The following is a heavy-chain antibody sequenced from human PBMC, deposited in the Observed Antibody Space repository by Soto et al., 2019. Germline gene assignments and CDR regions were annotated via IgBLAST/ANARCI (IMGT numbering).Heavy chain of an antibody. CDR3: ARVMLGGHSDY. Sequence: ASVKVSCKASGYSFTNNVINWGRQAPGQGLEWMGWMNPNSGNTGYAQKFQGRVTMTRNTSIRTAYIDLSSLSSDDTAVYYCARVMLGGHSDYWGQGTLVTVS. V-gene: IGHV1-8*01. CDR1: GYSFTNNV. D-gene: IGHD2-15*01. J-gene: IGHJ4*02. CDR2: MNPNSGNT.